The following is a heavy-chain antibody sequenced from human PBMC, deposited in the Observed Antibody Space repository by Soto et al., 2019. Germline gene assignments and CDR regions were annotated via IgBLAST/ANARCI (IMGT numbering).Heavy chain of an antibody. V-gene: IGHV3-33*01. CDR1: GFTFSSYG. D-gene: IGHD3-3*01. CDR3: ARRHDGLNPTHDY. Sequence: GGSLRLSCAASGFTFSSYGMHWVRQAPGKGLEWVAVIWYDGSNKYYADSVKGRFTISRDNSKNTLYLQMNSLRAEDTALYYCARRHDGLNPTHDYWGQGTLVTVSS. CDR2: IWYDGSNK. J-gene: IGHJ4*02.